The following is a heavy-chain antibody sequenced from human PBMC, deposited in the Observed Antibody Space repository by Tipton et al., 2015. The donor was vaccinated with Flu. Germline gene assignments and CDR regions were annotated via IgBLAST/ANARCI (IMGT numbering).Heavy chain of an antibody. Sequence: GSLRLSCAASGFTFSSYGMHWVRQAPGKGLEWVAFIRYDGSNKYYGDSVKGRFTIFRDNVKNTLYLQMNSLRAEDTAIYYCAKVIPEKVAGLDYWGQGTLVTVSA. D-gene: IGHD6-19*01. V-gene: IGHV3-30*02. CDR2: IRYDGSNK. CDR1: GFTFSSYG. CDR3: AKVIPEKVAGLDY. J-gene: IGHJ4*02.